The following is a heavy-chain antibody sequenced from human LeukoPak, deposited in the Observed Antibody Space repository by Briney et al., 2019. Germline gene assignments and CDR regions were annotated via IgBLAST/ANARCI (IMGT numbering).Heavy chain of an antibody. CDR1: GGTFSSYA. Sequence: SVKVSCTASGGTFSSYAISWVRQAPGQGLEWMGGIIPIFGTANYAQKFQGRVTITADESTSTAYMELRSLRSDDTAVYYCARDSPYSSGLEGDYWGQGTLVTVFS. CDR2: IIPIFGTA. D-gene: IGHD6-19*01. V-gene: IGHV1-69*13. J-gene: IGHJ4*02. CDR3: ARDSPYSSGLEGDY.